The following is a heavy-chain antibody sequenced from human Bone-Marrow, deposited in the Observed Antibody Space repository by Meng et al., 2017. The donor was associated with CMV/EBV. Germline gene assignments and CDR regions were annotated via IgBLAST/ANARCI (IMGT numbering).Heavy chain of an antibody. CDR1: GFTFRNFW. CDR3: ARDQSSLFDY. Sequence: GGSLRLSCSPTSGFTFRNFWMNWVRQAPGKGLEWVANIKKDGSERYYVDSVKGRFTISRDDAKNSLYLQMDSLRVDDTAVYYCARDQSSLFDYWGQGTLVTVSS. CDR2: IKKDGSER. V-gene: IGHV3-7*01. J-gene: IGHJ4*02.